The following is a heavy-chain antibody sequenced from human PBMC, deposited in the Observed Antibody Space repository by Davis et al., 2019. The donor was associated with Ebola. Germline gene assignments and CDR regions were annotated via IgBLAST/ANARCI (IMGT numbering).Heavy chain of an antibody. J-gene: IGHJ6*02. V-gene: IGHV1-46*01. D-gene: IGHD6-13*01. CDR3: ARMAAAGTKLDV. Sequence: AASVKVSCKASGYTFTSHYMHWVRQAPGQGLEWMGIINPSGGSTSYAQKFQGRVTMTRDTSTSTVHMELSSLRSEDTAVYYCARMAAAGTKLDVWGQGTTVTVSS. CDR1: GYTFTSHY. CDR2: INPSGGST.